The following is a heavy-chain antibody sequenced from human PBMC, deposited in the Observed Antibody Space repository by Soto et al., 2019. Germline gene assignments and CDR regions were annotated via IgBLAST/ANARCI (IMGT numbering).Heavy chain of an antibody. D-gene: IGHD2-21*01. CDR2: IKQDGSEK. J-gene: IGHJ2*01. CDR3: VFFYGDVFSRQLFSLPARRSSDL. Sequence: GGSLRLSCAASGFTFSSYWMSWVRQAPGKGLEWVANIKQDGSEKYYVDFVKGRFTIFRDNAKNSLYLQMNSLRAEDTAVYYCVFFYGDVFSRQLFSLPARRSSDL. CDR1: GFTFSSYW. V-gene: IGHV3-7*01.